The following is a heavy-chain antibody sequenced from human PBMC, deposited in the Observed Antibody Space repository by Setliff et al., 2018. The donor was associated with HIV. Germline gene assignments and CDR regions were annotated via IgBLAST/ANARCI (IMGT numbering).Heavy chain of an antibody. CDR1: GASISGSY. CDR3: ARHYDSSGYGDYFDD. D-gene: IGHD3-22*01. J-gene: IGHJ4*02. CDR2: MSLTRDT. V-gene: IGHV4-59*08. Sequence: SSETLSLTCTVSGASISGSYWIWIRQPPGKGLEWIGYMSLTRDTKYNPSLNSRVTTSIDTSKNQFSLELRSVTAADTAVYYCARHYDSSGYGDYFDDWGRGILVTVS.